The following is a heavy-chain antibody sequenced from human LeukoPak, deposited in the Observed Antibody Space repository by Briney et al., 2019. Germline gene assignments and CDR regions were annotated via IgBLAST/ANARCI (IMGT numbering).Heavy chain of an antibody. CDR2: IYHSGST. J-gene: IGHJ4*02. V-gene: IGHV4-38-2*02. CDR3: AREGTDYNFWSGSQDY. Sequence: SETLSLPCAVSGYSIRFGYYWGWIRQPPGKGLEWIGSIYHSGSTYYNPSLKSRVTISVDPSKNQFSLKLNSVTAADTAVYYCAREGTDYNFWSGSQDYWGQGTLVTVSS. CDR1: GYSIRFGYY. D-gene: IGHD3-3*01.